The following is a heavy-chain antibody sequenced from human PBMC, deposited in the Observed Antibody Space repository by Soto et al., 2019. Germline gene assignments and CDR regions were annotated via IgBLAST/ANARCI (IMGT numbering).Heavy chain of an antibody. V-gene: IGHV3-23*01. J-gene: IGHJ6*02. D-gene: IGHD3-9*01. CDR1: GFTFSSYS. CDR3: AKVPYFDGSYYYYYYGMDV. Sequence: GGSLRLSCAASGFTFSSYSMNWVRQAPGKGLEWVSAISGSGGSTYYADSVKGRFTISRDNSKNTLYLQMNSLRAEDTAVYYCAKVPYFDGSYYYYYYGMDVWGQGTTVTVSS. CDR2: ISGSGGST.